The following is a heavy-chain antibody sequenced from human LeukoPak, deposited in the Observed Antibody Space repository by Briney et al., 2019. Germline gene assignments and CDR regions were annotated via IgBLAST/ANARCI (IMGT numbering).Heavy chain of an antibody. D-gene: IGHD3-22*01. J-gene: IGHJ5*02. CDR3: ASPRGYYDSSGYLSNWFDP. CDR2: IYHSGST. CDR1: GYSISSGYY. V-gene: IGHV4-38-2*01. Sequence: SETLSLTCAVSGYSISSGYYWGWIRQPPGKALEWIGSIYHSGSTYYNPSLKSRVTISVDTSKNQFSLKLSSVTAADTAVYYCASPRGYYDSSGYLSNWFDPWGQGTLVTVSS.